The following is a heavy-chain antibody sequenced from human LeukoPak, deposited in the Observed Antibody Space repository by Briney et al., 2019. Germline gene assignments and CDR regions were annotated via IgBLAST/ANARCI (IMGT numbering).Heavy chain of an antibody. CDR2: IGGRDGST. D-gene: IGHD3-10*01. J-gene: IGHJ4*02. Sequence: RTGGSLRLSCAASGFTFSSYGMSWVRQAPGKGLEWVSAIGGRDGSTYYADSVKGRFTISRDNSKNTLYVQMSSLRAEDTAVYYCAKGHYYGSGSLDYWGQGTLVTVSS. V-gene: IGHV3-23*01. CDR1: GFTFSSYG. CDR3: AKGHYYGSGSLDY.